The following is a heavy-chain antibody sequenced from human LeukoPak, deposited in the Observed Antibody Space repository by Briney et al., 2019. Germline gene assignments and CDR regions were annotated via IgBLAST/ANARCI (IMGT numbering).Heavy chain of an antibody. D-gene: IGHD2-21*02. Sequence: GGSLRLSCAASGFTFSSYSMNWVRQAPGKGLEWVSYISSSSSTIYYADSVKGRFTISRDNAKNSLYLQMNSLRAEDTAVYYYASPRWGTYCGGDCYIFDYWGQGTLVTVSS. CDR3: ASPRWGTYCGGDCYIFDY. J-gene: IGHJ4*02. V-gene: IGHV3-48*04. CDR2: ISSSSSTI. CDR1: GFTFSSYS.